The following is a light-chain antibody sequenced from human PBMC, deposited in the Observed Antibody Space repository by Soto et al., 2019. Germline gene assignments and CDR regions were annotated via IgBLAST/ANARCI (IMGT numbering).Light chain of an antibody. CDR3: QQYGNSPTWT. V-gene: IGKV3-20*01. J-gene: IGKJ1*01. CDR2: GAS. CDR1: QSVSSSY. Sequence: EIVLTQSPGTLSLSPGQRSTLSCRASQSVSSSYLAWYQQKPGQAPRLLIYGASSRATGIPDRFSGSGSGTDFTLTISRLAPEDFAVYYCQQYGNSPTWTFGQGTKVDI.